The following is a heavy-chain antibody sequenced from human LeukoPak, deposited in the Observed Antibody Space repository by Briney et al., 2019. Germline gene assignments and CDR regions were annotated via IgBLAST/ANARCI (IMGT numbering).Heavy chain of an antibody. J-gene: IGHJ5*02. D-gene: IGHD2-2*01. CDR1: GGSFSGYY. Sequence: SETLSLTCAVYGGSFSGYYWSWIRRPPGKGLAWMGEINRSGSTNYNPSLKSRVTISVDTSKNQFSLKLSSVTAAATAVYYCARVVPATKWSNWFDPWGQGTLVTVSS. V-gene: IGHV4-34*01. CDR2: INRSGST. CDR3: ARVVPATKWSNWFDP.